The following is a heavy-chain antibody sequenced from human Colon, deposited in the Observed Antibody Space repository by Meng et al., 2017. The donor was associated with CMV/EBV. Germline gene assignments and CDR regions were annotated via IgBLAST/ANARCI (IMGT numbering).Heavy chain of an antibody. J-gene: IGHJ4*02. V-gene: IGHV3-9*01. CDR3: ARDYCSSTSCYVDY. D-gene: IGHD2-2*01. Sequence: SLKISCAASGFTFDDYAMHWVRQAPGKGLEWVSGISWNSGSIGYADSVKGRFTISRDNAKNTLYLQMNSLRAEDTAVYYCARDYCSSTSCYVDYWGQGTLVTVSS. CDR2: ISWNSGSI. CDR1: GFTFDDYA.